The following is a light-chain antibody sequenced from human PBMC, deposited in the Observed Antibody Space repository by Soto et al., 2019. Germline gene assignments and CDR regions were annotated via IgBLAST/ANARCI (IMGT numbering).Light chain of an antibody. Sequence: EIVLTQSPGTLSFSPGERATLSSRASQSVSSSYLAWYQQKPGQAPRLLIYGASSRATGIPDRFSGSGSGTDFTLTISRLEPEDFTVYYCQQYGSSPWTFGQGTKVDIK. V-gene: IGKV3-20*01. CDR2: GAS. CDR1: QSVSSSY. CDR3: QQYGSSPWT. J-gene: IGKJ1*01.